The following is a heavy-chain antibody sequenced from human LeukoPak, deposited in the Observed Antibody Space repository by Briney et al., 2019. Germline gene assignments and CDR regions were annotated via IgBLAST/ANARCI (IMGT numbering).Heavy chain of an antibody. D-gene: IGHD5-12*01. CDR2: IWYDGSNK. Sequence: GGSLRLSCAASGLTFSGYGMNGVGQAPGKGREWVAVIWYDGSNKYYADSVKGRFTISRDNSKNTLYLQMNSLRAEDTAVYYCARTRYSGYEFFDYWGQGTLVTVSS. CDR3: ARTRYSGYEFFDY. CDR1: GLTFSGYG. V-gene: IGHV3-33*01. J-gene: IGHJ4*02.